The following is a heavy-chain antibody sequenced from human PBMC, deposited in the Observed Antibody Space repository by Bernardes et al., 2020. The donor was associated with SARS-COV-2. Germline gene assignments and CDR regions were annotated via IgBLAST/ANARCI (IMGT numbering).Heavy chain of an antibody. D-gene: IGHD1-7*01. CDR2: INPNSGGT. V-gene: IGHV1-2*02. CDR3: ATALVITGTSTKDYYYGMDV. CDR1: GYTFTGFY. Sequence: ASVKVSCKASGYTFTGFYIHWVRQAPGQGLEWMGWINPNSGGTNYAQKFQDRVTMTRDTSIRTAYMELRRLRSDDTAVYYCATALVITGTSTKDYYYGMDVWGQGTTVTVSS. J-gene: IGHJ6*02.